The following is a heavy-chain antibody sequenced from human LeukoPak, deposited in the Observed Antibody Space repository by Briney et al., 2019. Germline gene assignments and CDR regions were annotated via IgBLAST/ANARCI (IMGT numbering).Heavy chain of an antibody. J-gene: IGHJ4*02. D-gene: IGHD1-26*01. CDR1: GYTFTSYY. Sequence: GASVTVSCKASGYTFTSYYMHWVRQAPGQGLEWMGGIIPISGTANYAQKFQGRVTITADKSTRTAYMELSSLRSEDTAVYYCARSIVGAKDYFDYWGQGTLVTVSS. CDR3: ARSIVGAKDYFDY. V-gene: IGHV1-69*06. CDR2: IIPISGTA.